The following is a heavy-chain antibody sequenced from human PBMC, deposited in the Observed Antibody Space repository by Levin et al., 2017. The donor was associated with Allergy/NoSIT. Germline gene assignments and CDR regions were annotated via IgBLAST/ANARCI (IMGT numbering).Heavy chain of an antibody. V-gene: IGHV4-31*03. J-gene: IGHJ6*02. Sequence: SQTLSLPCTVSCGSIRSGGYYWSWLRQHPGKGLEWIGYIYYSGSTYYNPSLKSRVTISVDTSKNQFSLKLSSVTAADTAVYYCARFGYSGYDVGMDVWGQGTTVTVSS. CDR3: ARFGYSGYDVGMDV. CDR1: CGSIRSGGYY. CDR2: IYYSGST. D-gene: IGHD5-12*01.